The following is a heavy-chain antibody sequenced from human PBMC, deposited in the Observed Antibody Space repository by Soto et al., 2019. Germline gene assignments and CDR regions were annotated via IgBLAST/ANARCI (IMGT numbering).Heavy chain of an antibody. CDR2: IYYRGST. J-gene: IGHJ6*02. Sequence: SETLSLTCTVSGGSISSHYWNWVRQAPGKGLEWIGHIYYRGSTSYNPSLRSRSTISVDTSNNQFSLKLNSVTTADTAVYYCARDGREASGMDVWGQGTKVTVSS. CDR3: ARDGREASGMDV. D-gene: IGHD1-26*01. V-gene: IGHV4-59*11. CDR1: GGSISSHY.